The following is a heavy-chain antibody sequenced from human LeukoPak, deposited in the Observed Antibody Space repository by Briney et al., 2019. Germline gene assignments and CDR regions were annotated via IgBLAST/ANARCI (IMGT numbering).Heavy chain of an antibody. CDR1: GYTFTGYY. CDR2: INPNSGGT. V-gene: IGHV1-2*06. J-gene: IGHJ5*02. Sequence: GASVKVSCKASGYTFTGYYMHWVRQAPGQGLEWMGRINPNSGGTNYAQKFQGRVTMTRDTSISTAYMELSRLRSDDTAVYYCARDQRGLRFLEWLGVDWFDPWGQGTLVTVSS. D-gene: IGHD3-3*01. CDR3: ARDQRGLRFLEWLGVDWFDP.